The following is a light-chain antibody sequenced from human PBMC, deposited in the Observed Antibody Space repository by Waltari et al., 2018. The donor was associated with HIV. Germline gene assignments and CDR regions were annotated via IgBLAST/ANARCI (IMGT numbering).Light chain of an antibody. CDR3: CSYGGSFFYV. J-gene: IGLJ1*01. V-gene: IGLV2-11*01. CDR2: DVN. Sequence: QSALTQPRSVSGSPGQSVTISCTGTSSDVGGYNHVSWYQQHPGKAPKLMIYDVNKRPSGVPDRFSGSKSGNTASLTISGLQAEDEVDYYCCSYGGSFFYVFGTGTKVTVL. CDR1: SSDVGGYNH.